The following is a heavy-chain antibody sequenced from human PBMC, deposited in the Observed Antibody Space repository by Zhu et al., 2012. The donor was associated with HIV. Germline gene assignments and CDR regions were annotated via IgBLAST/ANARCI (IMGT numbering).Heavy chain of an antibody. D-gene: IGHD3-16*01. J-gene: IGHJ5*02. CDR1: DASVNSGDYY. Sequence: QVQLQESGPGLVKPSQTLSLTCTVSDASVNSGDYYWTWIRQPPGRGLEWIGYIYYTGSTFYNPSLKSRIIISIDMSKNQFSLRLTSVTAADTAVYYCARTPLCARTGELCYWFDPWGQGTLVTVSS. V-gene: IGHV4-30-4*08. CDR2: IYYTGST. CDR3: ARTPLCARTGELCYWFDP.